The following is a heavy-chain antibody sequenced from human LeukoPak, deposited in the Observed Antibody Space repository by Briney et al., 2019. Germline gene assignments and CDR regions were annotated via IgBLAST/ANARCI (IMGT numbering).Heavy chain of an antibody. V-gene: IGHV3-30*18. J-gene: IGHJ3*02. CDR1: GFTFSSYG. CDR3: AKERQYCSSTSCYRGAFDI. D-gene: IGHD2-2*01. CDR2: ISYDGSNK. Sequence: GGSLRLSCAASGFTFSSYGMHWVRQAPGKGLEWVAVISYDGSNKYYADSVKGRFTISRDNSKNTLYLQMNSLRAEDTAVYYCAKERQYCSSTSCYRGAFDIWGQGTMVTVSS.